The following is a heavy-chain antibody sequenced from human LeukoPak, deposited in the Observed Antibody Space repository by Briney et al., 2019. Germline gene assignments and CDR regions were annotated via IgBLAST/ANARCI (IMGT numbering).Heavy chain of an antibody. CDR1: GFTFSTYV. J-gene: IGHJ4*02. D-gene: IGHD2-15*01. CDR3: ATRSGWTFDY. V-gene: IGHV3-48*03. CDR2: ISSSANTK. Sequence: GGSLRLSCAASGFTFSTYVINWVRQAPGKGREGISYISSSANTKYYADSVKGRFTISRDNAKHSLYLQMNSVRAEDTAVYYCATRSGWTFDYWGQGTLVTVSS.